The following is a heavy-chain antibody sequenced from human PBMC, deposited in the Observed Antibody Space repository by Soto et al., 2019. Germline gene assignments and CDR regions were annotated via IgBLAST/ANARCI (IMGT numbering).Heavy chain of an antibody. J-gene: IGHJ3*02. Sequence: EVQLVQSGAEVKKPGESLRISCKGSGYSFTSYWISWVRQMPGKGLEWMGRIDPSDSYTNYSPSFQGHVTISADKSISTAYLQWSSLKASDTAMYYCARRRRNYYDSSGYYYAGAFDIWGQGTMVTVSS. CDR1: GYSFTSYW. CDR3: ARRRRNYYDSSGYYYAGAFDI. CDR2: IDPSDSYT. D-gene: IGHD3-22*01. V-gene: IGHV5-10-1*03.